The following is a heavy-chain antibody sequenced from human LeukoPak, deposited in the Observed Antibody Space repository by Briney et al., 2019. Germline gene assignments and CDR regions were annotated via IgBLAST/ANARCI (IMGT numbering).Heavy chain of an antibody. CDR1: GFTFSSYA. CDR3: AKVDRRGVVVAAPFFDY. Sequence: PGGSLRLSCAASGFTFSSYAMSWVRQAPGKGLERVSAISGSGGSTYYADSVKGRFTISRDNSKNTLYLQMNSLRAEDTAVYYCAKVDRRGVVVAAPFFDYWGQGTLVTVSS. J-gene: IGHJ4*02. V-gene: IGHV3-23*01. D-gene: IGHD2-15*01. CDR2: ISGSGGST.